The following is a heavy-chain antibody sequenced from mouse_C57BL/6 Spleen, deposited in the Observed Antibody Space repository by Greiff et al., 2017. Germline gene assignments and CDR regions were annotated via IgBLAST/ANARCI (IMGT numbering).Heavy chain of an antibody. J-gene: IGHJ2*01. CDR3: ARRGGYYGNFVFDY. CDR1: GYTFTSYW. CDR2: IDPSDSYT. Sequence: QVQLQQPGAELVMPGASVKLSCTASGYTFTSYWMHWVKQRPGQGLEWIGEIDPSDSYTNYNQKFKGKSTLTVDKSSSTAYMQLSRLTSVDSAVYYCARRGGYYGNFVFDYWGKGTTLTVSS. D-gene: IGHD2-1*01. V-gene: IGHV1-69*01.